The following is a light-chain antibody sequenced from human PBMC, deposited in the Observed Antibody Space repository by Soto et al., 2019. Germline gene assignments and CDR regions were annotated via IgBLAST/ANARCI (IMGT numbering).Light chain of an antibody. J-gene: IGKJ1*01. CDR1: QSISSY. CDR3: QQSYSTPVA. Sequence: DIQMTQSPSSLSASVGDRVTITCRASQSISSYLNWYQQKPGKAPKLLIYAASSLQSGVPSRFSGSGSGTGFTLTISSLQPEDFATYYCQQSYSTPVAFGQGTKVDIK. CDR2: AAS. V-gene: IGKV1-39*01.